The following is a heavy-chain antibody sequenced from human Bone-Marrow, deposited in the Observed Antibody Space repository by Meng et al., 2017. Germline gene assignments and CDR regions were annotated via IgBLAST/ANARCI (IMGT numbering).Heavy chain of an antibody. CDR1: GFTFSRFA. Sequence: GESLKISCAASGFTFSRFAMHWVRQAPGKGLEWVAVISYDGSNTYHADSVKGRFTISRDNSKNTLYLQMNTLRAEDTAVYYCGKVGGSGTYQPLDYWGHGTLVTVSS. CDR2: ISYDGSNT. CDR3: GKVGGSGTYQPLDY. D-gene: IGHD1-26*01. J-gene: IGHJ4*01. V-gene: IGHV3-30*01.